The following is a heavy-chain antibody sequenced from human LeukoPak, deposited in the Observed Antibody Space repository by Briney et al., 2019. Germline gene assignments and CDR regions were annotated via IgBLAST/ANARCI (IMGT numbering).Heavy chain of an antibody. CDR1: GASISDYY. D-gene: IGHD1-26*01. CDR2: IDTSGST. J-gene: IGHJ4*02. V-gene: IGHV4-4*07. Sequence: KPSETLSLTCIVSGASISDYYWSWIRQPAGKGLEWIGRIDTSGSTNYKPSLKSRLTMSVDTSKRQFSLRLTSVTAADTAVYYCAREVGASSHRPLDSWGQGTLVTVSS. CDR3: AREVGASSHRPLDS.